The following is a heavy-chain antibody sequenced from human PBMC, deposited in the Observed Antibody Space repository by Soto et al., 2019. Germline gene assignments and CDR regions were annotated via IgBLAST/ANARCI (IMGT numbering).Heavy chain of an antibody. Sequence: PGGSLRLSCAASGFTLSNYGMHWVRQAPGKGLEWVAVIWYDGSNKWYADSVKGRFTISRDNSKNTLYLEMNSLRAEDTAVYYCARGNYDFCSGLDYWGQGALVTVSS. D-gene: IGHD3-3*01. J-gene: IGHJ4*02. CDR1: GFTLSNYG. CDR3: ARGNYDFCSGLDY. CDR2: IWYDGSNK. V-gene: IGHV3-33*01.